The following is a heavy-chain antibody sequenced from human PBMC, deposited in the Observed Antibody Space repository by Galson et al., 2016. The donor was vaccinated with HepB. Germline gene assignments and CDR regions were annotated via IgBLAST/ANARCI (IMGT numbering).Heavy chain of an antibody. J-gene: IGHJ1*01. Sequence: TLSLTCGVSGGPISNSNWWSWVRQPPGKGLEWIGEISHSGSTRYNPSLKSRVSLSSDMSRDESSLKLNSVTAADTAMYFCTRESGAFVPFGYWGQGALVTVSS. D-gene: IGHD3-10*01. CDR2: ISHSGST. V-gene: IGHV4-4*01. CDR1: GGPISNSNW. CDR3: TRESGAFVPFGY.